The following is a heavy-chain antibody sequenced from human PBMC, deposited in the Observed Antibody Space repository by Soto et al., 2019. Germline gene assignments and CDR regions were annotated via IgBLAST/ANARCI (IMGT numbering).Heavy chain of an antibody. Sequence: SETLSLTCTVSGGSVSSGSYYWSWIRQPPGKGLERIGYIYYSGSTNYNPSLKSRVTISVDTSKNQFSLKLSSVTAADTAVYYCARGKRDGYNQRGFDYWGQGTLVTVSS. CDR2: IYYSGST. D-gene: IGHD5-12*01. CDR3: ARGKRDGYNQRGFDY. J-gene: IGHJ4*02. CDR1: GGSVSSGSYY. V-gene: IGHV4-61*01.